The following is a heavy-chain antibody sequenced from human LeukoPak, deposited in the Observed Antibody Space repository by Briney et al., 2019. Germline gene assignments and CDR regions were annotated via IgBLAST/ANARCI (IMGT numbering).Heavy chain of an antibody. J-gene: IGHJ4*02. D-gene: IGHD6-13*01. CDR3: ARAGSSSRWVNDY. V-gene: IGHV1-2*02. CDR1: GSTFTGYY. CDR2: INLNSGGT. Sequence: GASVKVSCKASGSTFTGYYMHWVRQAPGQGLEWMGWINLNSGGTNYAQKFQGRVTMTRDTSISTAYMELSRLTSDDTAVYYCARAGSSSRWVNDYWGQGTLVTVSS.